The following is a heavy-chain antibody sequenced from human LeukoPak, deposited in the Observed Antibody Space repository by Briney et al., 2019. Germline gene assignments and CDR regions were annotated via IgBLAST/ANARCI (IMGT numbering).Heavy chain of an antibody. Sequence: GGSLRLSCAASGFTFSSYAMSWVRQAPGKGLEWVSAISGSGGSTYYADSVKGRFTISRDNSKNTLYLQMNSLRAEDTAVYYCAKDLGGGMIVVVTCVFDYWGQGTLVTVSS. V-gene: IGHV3-23*01. J-gene: IGHJ4*02. D-gene: IGHD3-22*01. CDR1: GFTFSSYA. CDR3: AKDLGGGMIVVVTCVFDY. CDR2: ISGSGGST.